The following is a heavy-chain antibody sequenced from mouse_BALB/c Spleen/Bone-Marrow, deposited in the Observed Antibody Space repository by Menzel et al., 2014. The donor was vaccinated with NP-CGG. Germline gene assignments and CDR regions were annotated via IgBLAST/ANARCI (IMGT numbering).Heavy chain of an antibody. CDR2: IDPANGNT. D-gene: IGHD1-1*01. CDR3: ASYYYGSSRFAY. Sequence: VQLQQSGAELVKPGAPVKLSCTASGFNIKDTYMHWVKQRPEQGLEWIGRIDPANGNTKYDPKFQGKATITADTSSNTAYLQLSSPTSEDTAVYYCASYYYGSSRFAYWGQGTLVTVSA. J-gene: IGHJ3*01. V-gene: IGHV14-3*02. CDR1: GFNIKDTY.